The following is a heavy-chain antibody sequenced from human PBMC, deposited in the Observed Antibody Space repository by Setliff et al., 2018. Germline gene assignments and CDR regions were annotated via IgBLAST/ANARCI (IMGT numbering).Heavy chain of an antibody. V-gene: IGHV3-7*03. Sequence: PGGSLRLSCAASGFTFSTYWMSWVRQAPGKGLEWVANIKQDGSEKYYVDPVKGRFSISRDNAKNSLYLQMNSLRADDTATYYCAKDDQIRGHNLDYWGQGTLVTVSS. CDR2: IKQDGSEK. D-gene: IGHD3-10*01. CDR3: AKDDQIRGHNLDY. J-gene: IGHJ4*02. CDR1: GFTFSTYW.